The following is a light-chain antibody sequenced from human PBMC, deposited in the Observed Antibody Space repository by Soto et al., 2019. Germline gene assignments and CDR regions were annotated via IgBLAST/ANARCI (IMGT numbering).Light chain of an antibody. J-gene: IGKJ5*01. CDR3: QQRSNWPIT. CDR1: QSVSSY. V-gene: IGKV3-11*01. Sequence: EIELTQSPATLSLSPGERATLSCRAGQSVSSYLAWYQQKPGQAPRLLIYDASNRATGIPARFSGSGSGTDFTLTISSLEPEDFAVYYCQQRSNWPITFGQGTRLEIK. CDR2: DAS.